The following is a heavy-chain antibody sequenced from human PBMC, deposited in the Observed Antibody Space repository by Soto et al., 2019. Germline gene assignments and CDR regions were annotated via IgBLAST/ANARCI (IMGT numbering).Heavy chain of an antibody. CDR1: GGSISSGY. J-gene: IGHJ6*02. D-gene: IGHD3-9*01. CDR2: IFFSGST. CDR3: ARRLRYFDWLRTTYYYYGMDV. Sequence: SETLSLTCSVSGGSISSGYWTWIRHPPGKGLELIGYIFFSGSTNYNPSLKSRVTISVDTSKNQFSLKLSSVTAADTAVYYCARRLRYFDWLRTTYYYYGMDVWGQGTTVTV. V-gene: IGHV4-59*08.